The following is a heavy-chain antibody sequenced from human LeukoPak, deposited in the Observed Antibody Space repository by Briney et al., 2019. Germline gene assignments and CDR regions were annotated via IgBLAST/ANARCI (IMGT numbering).Heavy chain of an antibody. V-gene: IGHV3-21*05. J-gene: IGHJ1*01. Sequence: GRSLRLSCATSGFTFSNYAMHWVRQAPGKGLEWVSYISSSSSDTNYADSVRGRFTISRDNANKSLYLQMNSLRDEDTAVYYCARVGATWYFQHWGQGALVTVSS. CDR2: ISSSSSDT. CDR1: GFTFSNYA. D-gene: IGHD1-26*01. CDR3: ARVGATWYFQH.